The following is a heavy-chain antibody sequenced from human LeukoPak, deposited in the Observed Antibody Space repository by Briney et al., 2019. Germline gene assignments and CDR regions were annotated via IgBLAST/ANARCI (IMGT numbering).Heavy chain of an antibody. J-gene: IGHJ3*02. D-gene: IGHD3-10*01. Sequence: PSETLSLTCTVSGGSISSYYWSWIRQPAGKGLEWIGRIYTSGSTNYNPSLKSRVTISVDTSKNQFSLKLGSVTAADTAVYYCARDHGAFYYYGSGSYAFDIWGQGTMVTVSS. CDR1: GGSISSYY. V-gene: IGHV4-4*07. CDR2: IYTSGST. CDR3: ARDHGAFYYYGSGSYAFDI.